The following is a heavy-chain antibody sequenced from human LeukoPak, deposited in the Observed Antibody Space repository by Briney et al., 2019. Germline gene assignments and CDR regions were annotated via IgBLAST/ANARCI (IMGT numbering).Heavy chain of an antibody. CDR1: GFTVSSNF. Sequence: GGSLRLSCTVSGFTVSSNFWSWVRQAPGKGLEWVSFIYSGGKTHSSDSVKGRFTISRDNSKNTLYLQMSSLRAEDTAIYYCARRAGEYSHPYDYWGQGTLVTVSS. CDR3: ARRAGEYSHPYDY. J-gene: IGHJ4*02. CDR2: IYSGGKT. V-gene: IGHV3-53*01. D-gene: IGHD2-15*01.